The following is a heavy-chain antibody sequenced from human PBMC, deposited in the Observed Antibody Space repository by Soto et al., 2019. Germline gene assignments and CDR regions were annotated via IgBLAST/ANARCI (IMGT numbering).Heavy chain of an antibody. Sequence: GGSLRLSCAASGFTFSSYGMHWVRQAPGKGLEWVAVISYDGSNKYYADSVKGRFTISRDNSKNTLYLQMNSLRAEDTAVYYCSGILVWFDPWGQGTLVTSPQ. CDR3: SGILVWFDP. D-gene: IGHD2-15*01. CDR2: ISYDGSNK. V-gene: IGHV3-30*03. CDR1: GFTFSSYG. J-gene: IGHJ5*02.